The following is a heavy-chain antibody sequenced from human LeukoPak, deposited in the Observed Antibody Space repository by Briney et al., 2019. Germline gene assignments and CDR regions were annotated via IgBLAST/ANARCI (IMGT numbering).Heavy chain of an antibody. V-gene: IGHV4-59*01. CDR3: ARDSYDSSGYYYY. CDR2: IYYSGST. J-gene: IGHJ4*02. CDR1: GGSFSGYY. D-gene: IGHD3-22*01. Sequence: SETLSLTCAVYGGSFSGYYWSWIRQPPGKGLEWIGYIYYSGSTNYNPSLKSRVTISVDTSKNQFSLKLSSVTAADTAVYYCARDSYDSSGYYYYWGQGTLVTVSS.